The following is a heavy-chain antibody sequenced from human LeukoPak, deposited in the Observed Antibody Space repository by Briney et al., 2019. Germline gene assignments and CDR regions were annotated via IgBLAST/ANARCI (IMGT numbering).Heavy chain of an antibody. CDR2: ITSSGTTI. CDR1: GFTFSSYE. V-gene: IGHV3-48*03. CDR3: ARDPYYFASGSYSDY. D-gene: IGHD3-10*01. Sequence: PGGSLRLSCAASGFTFSSYEMNWVRQAPGKGLEWVSYITSSGTTIYYADSVKGRFTISRDNAKNSLYLQMNSLRAEDTAVYYCARDPYYFASGSYSDYWGQGTLVTVSS. J-gene: IGHJ4*02.